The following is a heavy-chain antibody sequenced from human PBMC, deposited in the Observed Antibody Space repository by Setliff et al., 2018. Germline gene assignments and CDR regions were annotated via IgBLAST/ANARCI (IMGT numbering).Heavy chain of an antibody. CDR2: IDTSSTWI. D-gene: IGHD2-2*01. CDR3: ARSETCHSTHCSPYDY. Sequence: GGSLRLSCAASGFSFTTYTMNWIRQAPGQGLEWVSSIDTSSTWIYYADSVKGRFTISRDNAENSLYLQMNSLRAEDTAVYYCARSETCHSTHCSPYDYWGQGALVTVSS. V-gene: IGHV3-21*01. CDR1: GFSFTTYT. J-gene: IGHJ4*02.